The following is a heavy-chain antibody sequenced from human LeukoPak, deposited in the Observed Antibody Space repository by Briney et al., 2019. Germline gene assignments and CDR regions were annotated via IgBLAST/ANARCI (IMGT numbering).Heavy chain of an antibody. CDR3: ARDWNWGSSDAFDV. Sequence: GASVKVSCKASGYTFSRYYLHWVRQAPGQELEWMGIINPSGGNTNYAQKLQGRVTMTRDTSTSTVYMELSSLRSEDTAVYYCARDWNWGSSDAFDVWGQGTTVTVSS. D-gene: IGHD7-27*01. V-gene: IGHV1-46*04. CDR1: GYTFSRYY. CDR2: INPSGGNT. J-gene: IGHJ3*01.